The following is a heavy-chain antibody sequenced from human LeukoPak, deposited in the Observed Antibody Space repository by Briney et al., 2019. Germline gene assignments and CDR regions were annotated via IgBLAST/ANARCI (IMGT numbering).Heavy chain of an antibody. D-gene: IGHD3-22*01. CDR1: GFTFSSYG. V-gene: IGHV3-30*02. J-gene: IGHJ4*02. CDR3: ARGINYYDSSGYYYFDY. CDR2: IRYDGSNK. Sequence: PGGSLRLSCAASGFTFSSYGMHWVRQAPGKGLEWVAFIRYDGSNKYYADSVKGRFTISRDNAKNSLYLQMDSLRAEDTAMYYCARGINYYDSSGYYYFDYWGQGTLVTVSS.